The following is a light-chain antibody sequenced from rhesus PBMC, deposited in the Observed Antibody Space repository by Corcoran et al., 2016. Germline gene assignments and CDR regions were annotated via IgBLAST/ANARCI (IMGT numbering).Light chain of an antibody. Sequence: IQMTQSPSSLSASVGDRVTITCRASENVNNYLNWYQQKPGKAPKLLIYKASTLQSGVPSRFSGSGSGTDYTFTISSLQPEDVATYYCQHGYGTPFTFGPGTKLDIK. CDR2: KAS. CDR3: QHGYGTPFT. CDR1: ENVNNY. J-gene: IGKJ3*01. V-gene: IGKV1-74*01.